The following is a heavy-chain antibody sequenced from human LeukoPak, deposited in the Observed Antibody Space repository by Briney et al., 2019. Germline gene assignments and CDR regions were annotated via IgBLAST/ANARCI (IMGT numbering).Heavy chain of an antibody. J-gene: IGHJ3*02. CDR1: GFAFSSDS. CDR2: IRSTSTHI. V-gene: IGHV3-21*01. D-gene: IGHD3-22*01. CDR3: ARDDYYDVSVYSDDAFDI. Sequence: SLTLSCAASGFAFSSDSMNSVRQAPGKRLERGPSIRSTSTHIYSADSVRGRFTISRDNAKNSLYLQMTSLRVEDTAVYYCARDDYYDVSVYSDDAFDIWGRGTLVTVS.